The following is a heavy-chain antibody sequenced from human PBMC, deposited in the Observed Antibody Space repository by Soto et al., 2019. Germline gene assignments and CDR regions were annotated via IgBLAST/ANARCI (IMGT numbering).Heavy chain of an antibody. CDR2: ISGSGGST. CDR1: GFTFSSYA. CDR3: AKPGSGSGSDGYYYYGMDV. V-gene: IGHV3-23*01. Sequence: GGSLRLSCAAYGFTFSSYATSWVRQAPGKGLEWVSAISGSGGSTYYADSVKGRFTISRDNSKNTLYPQMNSLRAEDTAVYYCAKPGSGSGSDGYYYYGMDVWGQGTTVTVSS. D-gene: IGHD3-10*01. J-gene: IGHJ6*02.